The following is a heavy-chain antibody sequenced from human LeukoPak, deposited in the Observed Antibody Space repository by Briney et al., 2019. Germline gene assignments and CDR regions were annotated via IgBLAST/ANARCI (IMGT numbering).Heavy chain of an antibody. CDR3: ARWIAVRSGFDY. D-gene: IGHD6-6*01. CDR2: MNPNLGDT. CDR1: GYTFSTHD. V-gene: IGHV1-8*01. J-gene: IGHJ4*02. Sequence: ASVKVSCKASGYTFSTHDINWVRQAPGQGLEWMGLMNPNLGDTAYAQKFQGRVTMTRNTSISTAYMELSSLRSEDTAVYYCARWIAVRSGFDYWGPGTQVTVSS.